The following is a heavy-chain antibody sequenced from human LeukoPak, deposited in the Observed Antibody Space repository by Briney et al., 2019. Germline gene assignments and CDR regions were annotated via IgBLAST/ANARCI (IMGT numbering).Heavy chain of an antibody. D-gene: IGHD1-26*01. J-gene: IGHJ3*02. Sequence: ASETLSLTCTVSGGSVSTYYWSWIRQPPGKRLEYIGYIFNNEITNYNPALKSRVSISVDTSKNQFSLKVSSVTAADTAVYYCARESVGAFDIWGQGTMVTVSS. CDR3: ARESVGAFDI. V-gene: IGHV4-59*02. CDR2: IFNNEIT. CDR1: GGSVSTYY.